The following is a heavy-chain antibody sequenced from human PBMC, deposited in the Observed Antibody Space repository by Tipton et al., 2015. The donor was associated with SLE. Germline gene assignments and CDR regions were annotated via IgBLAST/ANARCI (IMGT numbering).Heavy chain of an antibody. J-gene: IGHJ4*02. CDR2: INTGNGNT. V-gene: IGHV1-3*04. CDR1: GYTFISYL. Sequence: QSGPEVKKPGASVKVSCKASGYTFISYLMHWVRQDPGQRLEWMGWINTGNGNTKYSQKFQDKLSLTRDTSARTAYMELSSLTSDDTAIYYCARGEWCSSGWNEFDYWGQGTLVTVAS. D-gene: IGHD1-1*01. CDR3: ARGEWCSSGWNEFDY.